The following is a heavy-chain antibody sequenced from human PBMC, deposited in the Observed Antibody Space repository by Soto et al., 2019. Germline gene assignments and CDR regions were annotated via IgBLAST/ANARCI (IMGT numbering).Heavy chain of an antibody. Sequence: QVQLVQSGAEVKKPGSSVKVSCKASGGTFSSYTISWVRQAPGQGLEWMGRIIPILGIANYAQKFQGRVTMTADKSTSTAYMELRSLRSEDTAVYYCARAPIGSGSYYNVGGWSNYYYYYGMDVWGQGTTVTVSS. V-gene: IGHV1-69*02. J-gene: IGHJ6*02. D-gene: IGHD3-10*01. CDR1: GGTFSSYT. CDR2: IIPILGIA. CDR3: ARAPIGSGSYYNVGGWSNYYYYYGMDV.